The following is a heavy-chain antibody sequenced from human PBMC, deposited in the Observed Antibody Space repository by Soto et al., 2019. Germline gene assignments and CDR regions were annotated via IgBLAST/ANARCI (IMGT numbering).Heavy chain of an antibody. CDR1: GGTFSSYA. J-gene: IGHJ6*02. CDR2: IIPIFGTA. V-gene: IGHV1-69*13. D-gene: IGHD2-2*02. Sequence: SVKVSCKASGGTFSSYAISWVRQAPGQGLEWMGGIIPIFGTANYAQKFQGRVMITADESTSTAYMELSSLRSEDTAVYYCARYCSSTSCYTSYYGMDVWGQGTTVTVSS. CDR3: ARYCSSTSCYTSYYGMDV.